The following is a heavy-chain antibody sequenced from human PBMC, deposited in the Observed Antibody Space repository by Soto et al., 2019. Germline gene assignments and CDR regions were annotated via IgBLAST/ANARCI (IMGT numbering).Heavy chain of an antibody. Sequence: QVQLVESGGGVVQPGRSLRLSCAASGFTFSSYGMHWVRQVPGKGLEWVAVISYDGSNKYYADSVKGRFTISRDNSKNTLYLQMNSLRAEDTAVYYCAKDTAMGGFDYWGQGTLVTVSS. CDR2: ISYDGSNK. CDR3: AKDTAMGGFDY. J-gene: IGHJ4*02. D-gene: IGHD5-18*01. CDR1: GFTFSSYG. V-gene: IGHV3-30*18.